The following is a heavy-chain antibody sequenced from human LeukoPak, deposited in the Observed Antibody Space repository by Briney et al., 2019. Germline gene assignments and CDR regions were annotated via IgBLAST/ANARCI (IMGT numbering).Heavy chain of an antibody. V-gene: IGHV3-7*04. J-gene: IGHJ4*02. CDR3: ARGHYGRDY. D-gene: IGHD4-17*01. CDR2: IRQDGSEK. CDR1: GFTFSGFW. Sequence: PGGSLRLSCAASGFTFSGFWMSWVRQAPGRGLEWVAHIRQDGSEKYYVDSVKGRFTISRDNAKNSLYLQMNSLSAEDTAVYYCARGHYGRDYWGQGTLVTVSS.